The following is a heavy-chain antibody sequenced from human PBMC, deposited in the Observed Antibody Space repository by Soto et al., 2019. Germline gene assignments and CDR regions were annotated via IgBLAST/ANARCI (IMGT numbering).Heavy chain of an antibody. V-gene: IGHV1-18*01. CDR3: ASDSGRGRRIAY. CDR2: ISAYNGNT. J-gene: IGHJ4*02. Sequence: QGLEWMGWISAYNGNTNYAQKLPGRVTMTTDTSTSTAYMELRSLRSDDTAVYSCASDSGRGRRIAYWGQGTLVT. D-gene: IGHD5-12*01.